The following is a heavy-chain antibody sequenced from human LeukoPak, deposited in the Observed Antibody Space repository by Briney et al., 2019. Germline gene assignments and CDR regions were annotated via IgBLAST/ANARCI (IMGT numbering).Heavy chain of an antibody. CDR3: ARKIAAAGPSLIDY. CDR2: IYYSGST. V-gene: IGHV4-39*01. CDR1: GGSISSSSYY. D-gene: IGHD6-13*01. Sequence: PSETLSLTCTVSGGSISSSSYYWGWIRQPPGKGLEWIGSIYYSGSTYYNPSLKSRVTISVDTSKNQFSLKLSSVTAADTAVYYCARKIAAAGPSLIDYWGQGTLVTVSS. J-gene: IGHJ4*02.